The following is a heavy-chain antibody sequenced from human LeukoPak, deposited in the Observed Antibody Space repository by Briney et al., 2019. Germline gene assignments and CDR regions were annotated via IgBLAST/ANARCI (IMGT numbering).Heavy chain of an antibody. CDR1: GYTFTSYY. J-gene: IGHJ5*02. Sequence: GASVKVSCKASGYTFTSYYMHWVRQAPGQGLEWMGIINPSGGSTSYAQKFQGRVTMTRDTSTSTVYMELSSLRSEDTAAYYCARDIGRGYSYPASENWFDPWGQGTLVTVSS. CDR2: INPSGGST. D-gene: IGHD5-18*01. V-gene: IGHV1-46*01. CDR3: ARDIGRGYSYPASENWFDP.